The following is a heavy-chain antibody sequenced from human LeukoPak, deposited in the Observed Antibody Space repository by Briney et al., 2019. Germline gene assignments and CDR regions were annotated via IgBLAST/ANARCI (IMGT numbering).Heavy chain of an antibody. J-gene: IGHJ4*02. CDR2: ISWNSGSI. Sequence: GGSLRLSRAASGFTFDDYAMHWVQHAPGKGLEWVSGISWNSGSIGYADSVKGRFTISRDNAKNSLYLQMNSLRAEDTALYYCAKEGSSEGDYWGQGTLVTVSS. V-gene: IGHV3-9*01. D-gene: IGHD6-19*01. CDR3: AKEGSSEGDY. CDR1: GFTFDDYA.